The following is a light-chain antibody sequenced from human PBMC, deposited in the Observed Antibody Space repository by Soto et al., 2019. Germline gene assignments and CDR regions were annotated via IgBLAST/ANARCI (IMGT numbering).Light chain of an antibody. CDR2: EVN. J-gene: IGLJ1*01. CDR3: SSYTTGSTLYV. V-gene: IGLV2-14*01. CDR1: SNDIGAYKY. Sequence: QSVLTQPASVSGSPGQSITISCTGSSNDIGAYKYVSWYLQHPGKDPKLIIFEVNNRPSGVSNRFSGSKSGNTASLTISGLQAEDEADYYCSSYTTGSTLYVFGTGTKVTVL.